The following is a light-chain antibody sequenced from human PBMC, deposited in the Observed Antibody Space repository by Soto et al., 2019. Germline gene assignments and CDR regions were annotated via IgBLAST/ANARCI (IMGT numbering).Light chain of an antibody. Sequence: PGERATLSCRASQSVSSNLAWYQQKPGQDPGPLISGASSRATGIPDRFSGSVSETDFNLTISRLEPEDFALYYGQQSGSSPITFCQGTRLEIK. CDR2: GAS. J-gene: IGKJ5*01. CDR3: QQSGSSPIT. CDR1: QSVSSN. V-gene: IGKV3-20*01.